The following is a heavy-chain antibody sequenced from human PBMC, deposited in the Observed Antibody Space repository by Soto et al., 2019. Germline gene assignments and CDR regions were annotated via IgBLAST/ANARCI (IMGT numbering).Heavy chain of an antibody. V-gene: IGHV3-64*01. J-gene: IGHJ1*01. CDR3: ARSAGYSSGWYPAEYFQH. Sequence: GGSLRLSCAASGFTFSSYAMHWVRQAPGKGLEYVSAISSNGGSTYYANSVKGRFTISRDNSKSTLYLQMGSLRAEDMAVYYCARSAGYSSGWYPAEYFQHWGQGTLVTVSS. D-gene: IGHD6-19*01. CDR2: ISSNGGST. CDR1: GFTFSSYA.